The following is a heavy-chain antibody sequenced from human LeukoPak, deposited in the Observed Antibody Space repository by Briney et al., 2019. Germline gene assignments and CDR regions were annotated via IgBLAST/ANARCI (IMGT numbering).Heavy chain of an antibody. J-gene: IGHJ4*02. CDR1: GFTFSSYA. V-gene: IGHV3-30-3*01. Sequence: GRSLRLSCAASGFTFSSYAMHWVRQAPGKGLEWVAVISYDGSNKYYADSVKGRFTISRDNSKNTLYLQLNSLRAEDTAVYYWALSNFDYWAQGTLAPVSS. CDR2: ISYDGSNK. CDR3: ALSNFDY. D-gene: IGHD4-11*01.